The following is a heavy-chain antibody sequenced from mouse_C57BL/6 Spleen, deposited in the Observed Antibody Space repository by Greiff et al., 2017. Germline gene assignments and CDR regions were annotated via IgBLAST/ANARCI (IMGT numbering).Heavy chain of an antibody. CDR2: INPSNGGT. V-gene: IGHV1-53*01. CDR3: ARSGIYEDFSWFAY. Sequence: VQLQQPGTELVKPGASVKLSCKASGYTFTSYWMHWVKQRPGQGLEWIGNINPSNGGTNYDEKFKSKATLTVDKSSSTAYMQLSSLTSEDSAVYYCARSGIYEDFSWFAYWGQGTLVTVSA. CDR1: GYTFTSYW. D-gene: IGHD2-3*01. J-gene: IGHJ3*01.